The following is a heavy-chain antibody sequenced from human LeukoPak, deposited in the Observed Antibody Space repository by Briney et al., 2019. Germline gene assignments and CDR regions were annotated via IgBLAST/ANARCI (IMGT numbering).Heavy chain of an antibody. CDR2: IYHSGST. D-gene: IGHD2-15*01. CDR1: GGSISSGGYS. J-gene: IGHJ3*02. V-gene: IGHV4-30-2*01. CDR3: ARVLRWRFDI. Sequence: SSETLSLTCAVSGGSISSGGYSWSWIRQPPGKGLEWIGYIYHSGSTYYNPSLKSRVTISVDRSKNQFSLKLSSVTAADTAVYYCARVLRWRFDIRGQGTMVTVSS.